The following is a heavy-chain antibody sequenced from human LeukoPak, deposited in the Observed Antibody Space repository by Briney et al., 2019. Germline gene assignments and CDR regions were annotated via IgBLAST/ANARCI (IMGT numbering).Heavy chain of an antibody. Sequence: GGSLGLSCSASGCTFTDYSMSWVRQAPGKGLEWVSIISRVSTYIYYADSVKGRFTVSRDNAKSSLYLQMTSLRAEDTAVYYCAKAPFNEGRIFDYWGQGTLVTVSS. CDR2: ISRVSTYI. J-gene: IGHJ4*02. CDR1: GCTFTDYS. V-gene: IGHV3-21*04. D-gene: IGHD1-1*01. CDR3: AKAPFNEGRIFDY.